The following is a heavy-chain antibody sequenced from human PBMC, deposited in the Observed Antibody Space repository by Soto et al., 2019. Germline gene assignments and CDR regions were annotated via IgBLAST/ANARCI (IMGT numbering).Heavy chain of an antibody. J-gene: IGHJ6*02. CDR3: AKDRRSASSSWYDYYYYGMDV. Sequence: GGSLRLSCAASGFTLKSYGMHWVRQAPGKGLEWVAVISYDGSNKYYADSVKGRFTISRDNSKNTLYLQMNSLRAEDTAVYYCAKDRRSASSSWYDYYYYGMDVWGQGTTVTVSS. CDR2: ISYDGSNK. CDR1: GFTLKSYG. D-gene: IGHD6-13*01. V-gene: IGHV3-30*18.